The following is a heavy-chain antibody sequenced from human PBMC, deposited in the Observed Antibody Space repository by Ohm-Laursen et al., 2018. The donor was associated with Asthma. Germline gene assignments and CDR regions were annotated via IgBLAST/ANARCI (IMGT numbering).Heavy chain of an antibody. CDR2: ISYDGSNK. V-gene: IGHV3-30-3*01. D-gene: IGHD3-3*01. Sequence: SLRLSCTASGFTFSSYAMHWVRQAPGKGLEWVAVISYDGSNKYYADSVKGRFTVSRDDSKNTLYLQMNSLRPDDTAVYYCARDVMEWYLPAFDFWGQGTLVTVSS. J-gene: IGHJ4*02. CDR1: GFTFSSYA. CDR3: ARDVMEWYLPAFDF.